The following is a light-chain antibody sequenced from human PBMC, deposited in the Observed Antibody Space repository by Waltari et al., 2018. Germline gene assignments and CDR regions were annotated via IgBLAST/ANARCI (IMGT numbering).Light chain of an antibody. J-gene: IGLJ3*02. V-gene: IGLV2-14*03. CDR1: SSDVGGYKY. CDR3: NSYASSRTWV. Sequence: QSALTQPASVSGSPAQSITISCTGTSSDVGGYKYVSCYQEHPGKAPKLIIYDFSTRPSGTSNRFAGSKSGNTASLTISGLQAEDEADYYCNSYASSRTWVFGGGTKLTVL. CDR2: DFS.